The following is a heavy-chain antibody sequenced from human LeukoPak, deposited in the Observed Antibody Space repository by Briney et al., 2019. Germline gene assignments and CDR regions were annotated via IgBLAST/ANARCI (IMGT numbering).Heavy chain of an antibody. V-gene: IGHV3-48*01. CDR1: GFTFSSYS. CDR3: ARSYGSGSSYYFDY. CDR2: ISSSSSTI. D-gene: IGHD3-10*01. Sequence: GGTLRLSCAATGFTFSSYSMNWVRQAPGKGLEWVSYISSSSSTIYYADSVKGRFTISRDNAKNSLYLQMNSLRAEDTAVYYCARSYGSGSSYYFDYWGQGTLVTVSS. J-gene: IGHJ4*02.